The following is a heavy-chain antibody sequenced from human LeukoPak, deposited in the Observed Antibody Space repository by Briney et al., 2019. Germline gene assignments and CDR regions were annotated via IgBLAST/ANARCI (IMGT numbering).Heavy chain of an antibody. Sequence: GGSLRLSCAASGFTFSSYAMSWVRQAPGKGLEWVSAISGSGGSTYYADSVKGRFTISRGNSKNTLYLQMNSLRAEDTAVYYCAKGEGRYEAEYFQHWGQGTLVTVSS. J-gene: IGHJ1*01. D-gene: IGHD1-14*01. CDR2: ISGSGGST. CDR3: AKGEGRYEAEYFQH. CDR1: GFTFSSYA. V-gene: IGHV3-23*01.